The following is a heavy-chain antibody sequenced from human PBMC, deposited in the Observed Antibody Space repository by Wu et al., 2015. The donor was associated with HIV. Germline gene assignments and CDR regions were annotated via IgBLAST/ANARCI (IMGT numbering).Heavy chain of an antibody. CDR1: GNTFNA. Sequence: QDQLVQSGAEVKKPGSSVKISCKASGNTFNAINWLRQAPGQGPEWMGGIVPLFGTTEYAHIFQGRVTITTDESTSTAYMRLSSLTSADTAVYYCATPRSPGFSSAWPTYFDYWGQGTLVTVSS. J-gene: IGHJ4*02. V-gene: IGHV1-69*05. CDR3: ATPRSPGFSSAWPTYFDY. D-gene: IGHD6-19*01. CDR2: IVPLFGTT.